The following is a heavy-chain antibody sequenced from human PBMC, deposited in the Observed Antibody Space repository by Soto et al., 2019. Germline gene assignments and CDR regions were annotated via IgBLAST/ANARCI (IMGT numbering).Heavy chain of an antibody. V-gene: IGHV3-74*01. CDR1: GFSFSSYW. CDR3: ARGISGAVGMDG. Sequence: GGSLRLSCAASGFSFSSYWMHWVRQAPGKGLMWVSRINGDGSTAFYADSVQGRFTISRDNAKNTLYLQMNSLRAEDTAVYSCARGISGAVGMDGWGQGNTVTVSS. J-gene: IGHJ6*02. CDR2: INGDGSTA. D-gene: IGHD3-3*01.